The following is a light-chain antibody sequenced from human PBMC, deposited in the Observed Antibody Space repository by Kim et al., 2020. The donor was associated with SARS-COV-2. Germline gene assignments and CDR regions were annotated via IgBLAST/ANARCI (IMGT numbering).Light chain of an antibody. CDR1: RGSIDDNY. CDR3: QSYNRSNVV. J-gene: IGLJ2*01. V-gene: IGLV6-57*03. CDR2: EDD. Sequence: GRTATNSCTRSRGSIDDNYVQWYQRRPGGVPTAVIYEDDQRPSGVSDRFSGSIDNSSNSASLTISGLKTEDEADYYCQSYNRSNVVFGGGTQLTVL.